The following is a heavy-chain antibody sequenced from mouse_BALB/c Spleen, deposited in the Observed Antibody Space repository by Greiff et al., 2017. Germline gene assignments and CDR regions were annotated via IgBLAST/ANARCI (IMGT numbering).Heavy chain of an antibody. D-gene: IGHD1-1*01. CDR3: ARVVATGYYDY. CDR1: GYSFTGYN. J-gene: IGHJ2*01. Sequence: VQLKESGPELEKPGASVKISCKASGYSFTGYNMNWVKQSNGKSFEWIGNIDPYYGGTSYNQKFKGKATLTVGKSSSTAYMQLKSLTSEDSAVYYGARVVATGYYDYWGQGTTLTVSS. V-gene: IGHV1-39*01. CDR2: IDPYYGGT.